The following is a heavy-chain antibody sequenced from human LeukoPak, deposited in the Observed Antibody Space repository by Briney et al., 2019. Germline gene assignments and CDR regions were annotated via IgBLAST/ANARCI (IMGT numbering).Heavy chain of an antibody. CDR3: AKSPNNYDFWSGYPLHFDY. CDR1: GFIFSIYS. D-gene: IGHD3-3*01. J-gene: IGHJ4*02. Sequence: GGSLRLSCAASGFIFSIYSMNWVRQAPGKGLEWVSSISSTGSYIYYADSVKGRFTISRDNSKNTLYLQMNSLRAEDTAVYYCAKSPNNYDFWSGYPLHFDYWGQGTLVTVSS. V-gene: IGHV3-21*04. CDR2: ISSTGSYI.